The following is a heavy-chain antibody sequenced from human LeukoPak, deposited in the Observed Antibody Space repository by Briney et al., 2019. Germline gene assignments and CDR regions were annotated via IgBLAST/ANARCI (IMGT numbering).Heavy chain of an antibody. CDR3: ARGTIYDSSGKGGFDY. J-gene: IGHJ4*02. D-gene: IGHD3-22*01. Sequence: GGSLRLSCAASGFTFSSYGMHWVRQAPGKGLEWVAVIWYDGSNKYYADSVKGRFTISRDNSKNTLYLQMNSLRAEDTAVYYCARGTIYDSSGKGGFDYWGQGTLVTVSS. CDR2: IWYDGSNK. V-gene: IGHV3-33*01. CDR1: GFTFSSYG.